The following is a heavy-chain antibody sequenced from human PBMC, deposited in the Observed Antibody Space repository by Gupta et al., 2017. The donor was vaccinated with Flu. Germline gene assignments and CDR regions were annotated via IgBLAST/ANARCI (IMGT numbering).Heavy chain of an antibody. D-gene: IGHD1-26*01. CDR2: IAHDGRYK. J-gene: IGHJ6*02. Sequence: QEQVVESGGGMASPGTSLRLPCEPPGFSSRNYGINWVRQAPGKGQEGVIIIAHDGRYKDDAETGRVRFIISRDNAKNTLYLQMISLEVEDTALFDCAKDWRWESNVYGMNVWGPGTTVIVSS. CDR1: GFSSRNYG. CDR3: AKDWRWESNVYGMNV. V-gene: IGHV3-30*18.